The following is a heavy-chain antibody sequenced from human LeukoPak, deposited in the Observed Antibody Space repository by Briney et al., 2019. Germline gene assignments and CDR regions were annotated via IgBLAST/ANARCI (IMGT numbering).Heavy chain of an antibody. J-gene: IGHJ4*02. CDR3: ARDGVATNDY. Sequence: GGSLRLSCTASGFTFGNFGMSWVRQAPGKRLEYVSGISPDGTNIFYADSVKGRFTMSRDNSRDMIYLQMGSLRVEDTAVYYCARDGVATNDYWGQGILVAVSS. D-gene: IGHD5-12*01. V-gene: IGHV3-64*02. CDR1: GFTFGNFG. CDR2: ISPDGTNI.